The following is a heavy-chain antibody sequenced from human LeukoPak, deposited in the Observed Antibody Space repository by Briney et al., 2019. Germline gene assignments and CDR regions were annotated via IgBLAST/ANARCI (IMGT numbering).Heavy chain of an antibody. V-gene: IGHV4-34*01. J-gene: IGHJ4*02. D-gene: IGHD6-19*01. CDR3: ARGWYGSGWYFRGSFDY. CDR1: GGSFSGYY. Sequence: SETLSLTCAVYGGSFSGYYWSWIRQPPGKGLEWIGEINHSGSTNYNPSLKSRVTISVDTSKNQFSLKLSSVTAADTAVYYCARGWYGSGWYFRGSFDYWGQGTLVTVSS. CDR2: INHSGST.